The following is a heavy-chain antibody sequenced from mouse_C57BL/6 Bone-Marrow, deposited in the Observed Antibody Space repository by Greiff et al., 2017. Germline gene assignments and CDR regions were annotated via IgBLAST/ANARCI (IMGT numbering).Heavy chain of an antibody. Sequence: VKLVESGAELARPGASVKLSCKASGYTFTSYGISWVKQRTGQGLEWIGEIYPRSGNTYYNEQFKGKATLTADKSSSTAYLELRSLTSEDSAVYFCARPWVFAYWGQGTLVTVSA. V-gene: IGHV1-81*01. J-gene: IGHJ3*01. CDR1: GYTFTSYG. CDR3: ARPWVFAY. CDR2: IYPRSGNT.